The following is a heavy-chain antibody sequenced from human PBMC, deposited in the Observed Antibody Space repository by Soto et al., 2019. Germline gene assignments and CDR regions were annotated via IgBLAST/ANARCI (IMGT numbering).Heavy chain of an antibody. J-gene: IGHJ6*02. D-gene: IGHD2-15*01. V-gene: IGHV1-2*04. Sequence: GASVKVSCKASGSTFTGYYMHWVRQAPGQGLEWMGWINPNSGGTNYAQKFQGWVTMTRDTSISTAYMELSRLRSDDTAVYYCARVRKSCSGGSCYSHYYYGMDVWGQGTTVTVSS. CDR1: GSTFTGYY. CDR2: INPNSGGT. CDR3: ARVRKSCSGGSCYSHYYYGMDV.